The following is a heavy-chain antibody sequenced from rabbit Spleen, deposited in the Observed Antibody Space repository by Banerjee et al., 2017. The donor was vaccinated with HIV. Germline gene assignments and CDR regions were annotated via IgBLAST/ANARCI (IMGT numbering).Heavy chain of an antibody. CDR2: INIVTGKS. D-gene: IGHD4-2*01. V-gene: IGHV1S45*01. CDR1: GFDFSNYG. Sequence: QEQLVESGGGLVQPGGSLKLSCKASGFDFSNYGLSWVCQAPGKGLEWIACINIVTGKSVYASWAKGRFTMSRTSSTTVTLQMTSLTAADTATYFCARDLVAVIGWNFNLWGQGTLVTVS. J-gene: IGHJ4*01. CDR3: ARDLVAVIGWNFNL.